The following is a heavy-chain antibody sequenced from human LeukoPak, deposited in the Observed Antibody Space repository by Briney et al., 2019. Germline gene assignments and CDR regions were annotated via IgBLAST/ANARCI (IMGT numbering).Heavy chain of an antibody. CDR1: GGSFSGYY. Sequence: WETLSLTCAVYGGSFSGYYWSWIRQPPGKGLEWIGEINHSGSTNYNPSLKSRVTISVDTSKNQFSLKLSSVTAAGTAVYYCARGFSKLVAWGQGTMVTVPS. V-gene: IGHV4-34*01. CDR2: INHSGST. CDR3: ARGFSKLVA. D-gene: IGHD6-6*01. J-gene: IGHJ3*01.